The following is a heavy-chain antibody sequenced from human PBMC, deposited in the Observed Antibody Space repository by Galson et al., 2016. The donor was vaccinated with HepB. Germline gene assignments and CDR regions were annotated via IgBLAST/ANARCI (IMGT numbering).Heavy chain of an antibody. CDR1: GDSVSSGSYY. CDR3: AREVTWHFYLDY. V-gene: IGHV4-61*02. Sequence: TLSLTCTVSGDSVSSGSYYWSWIRQPAGKGLEWIGRVYASGSTNYNPSLKSRTTISVDSSKTQFSLNLRSVTAADTAVYYCAREVTWHFYLDYWGQGCLVSVSS. CDR2: VYASGST. J-gene: IGHJ4*01. D-gene: IGHD2/OR15-2a*01.